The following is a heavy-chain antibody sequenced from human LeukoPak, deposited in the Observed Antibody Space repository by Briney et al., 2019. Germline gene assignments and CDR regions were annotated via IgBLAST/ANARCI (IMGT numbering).Heavy chain of an antibody. CDR2: IYYSGNT. J-gene: IGHJ4*02. D-gene: IGHD3-22*01. CDR3: ARHISSGFYEY. CDR1: GGSISTSSYY. Sequence: PSETLSLTCTVSGGSISTSSYYWGWIRQPPGKGLEWIGSIYYSGNTYYNPSLKSRVTITLDTSKNQFSLKLSSVTAADTAVYYCARHISSGFYEYWGQGTLVTVSS. V-gene: IGHV4-39*01.